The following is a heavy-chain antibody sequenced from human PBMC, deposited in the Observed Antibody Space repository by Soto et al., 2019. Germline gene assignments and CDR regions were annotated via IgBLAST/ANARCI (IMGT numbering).Heavy chain of an antibody. CDR1: SGSISSSNW. D-gene: IGHD2-15*01. Sequence: QVQLQESGPGLVKPSGTLSLTCAVSSGSISSSNWWSWVRQPPGKGLEWIGEIYHSGSTNYNPSLKRRVTISVDKSKNQFSLKLSSVTAADTAVYYCARVYCSGGSCYRGAFDIWGQGTMVTVSS. CDR2: IYHSGST. J-gene: IGHJ3*02. V-gene: IGHV4-4*02. CDR3: ARVYCSGGSCYRGAFDI.